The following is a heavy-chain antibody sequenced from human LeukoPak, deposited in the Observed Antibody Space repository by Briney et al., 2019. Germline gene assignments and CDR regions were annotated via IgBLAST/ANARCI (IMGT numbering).Heavy chain of an antibody. J-gene: IGHJ4*02. CDR3: ARLVDYYDSSGYYFDY. CDR2: IYCSGST. D-gene: IGHD3-22*01. Sequence: SETLSLTCTVSGGSISSSSYYWGWIRQPPGKGLEWIGSIYCSGSTYYNPSLKSRVTISVDTSKNQFSLKLSSVTAADTAVYYCARLVDYYDSSGYYFDYWGQGTLVTVSS. CDR1: GGSISSSSYY. V-gene: IGHV4-39*01.